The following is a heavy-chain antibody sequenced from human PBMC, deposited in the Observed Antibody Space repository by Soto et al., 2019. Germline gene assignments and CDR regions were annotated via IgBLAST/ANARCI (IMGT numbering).Heavy chain of an antibody. CDR3: VRVGRGSAAGTEVPY. J-gene: IGHJ4*02. CDR1: GGTFSSYA. Sequence: QVQLVQSGAEVKKPGSSVKVSCKACGGTFSSYAISWVRQAPGQGLEWMGGIIPIFGTANYAQKFQGRVTITADESMSTAYMELSSLRSQDTAVYYCVRVGRGSAAGTEVPYWGQALLITVSS. D-gene: IGHD6-13*01. V-gene: IGHV1-69*12. CDR2: IIPIFGTA.